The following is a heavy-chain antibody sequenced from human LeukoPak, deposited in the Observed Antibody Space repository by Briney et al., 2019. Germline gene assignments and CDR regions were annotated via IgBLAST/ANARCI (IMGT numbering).Heavy chain of an antibody. CDR1: GYTFTSYY. Sequence: ASVKVSCKASGYTFTSYYMHWVRQAPGQGLEWMGIINPRGGSTSYAQKFQGGVTMTRDTSTSTVYMELSSLRSEDTAVYYCARGSGRTMIVPQPFDYWGQGTLVSVSS. J-gene: IGHJ4*02. CDR2: INPRGGST. V-gene: IGHV1-46*01. D-gene: IGHD3-22*01. CDR3: ARGSGRTMIVPQPFDY.